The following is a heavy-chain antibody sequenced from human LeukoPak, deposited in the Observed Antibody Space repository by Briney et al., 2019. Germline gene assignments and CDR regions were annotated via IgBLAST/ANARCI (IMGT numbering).Heavy chain of an antibody. CDR3: ARVEMATTGAFDY. CDR2: IYTSGST. Sequence: SETLSLTCTVSGGSISSSSYYWSWIRQPAGQGLEWIGRIYTSGSTNYNPSLKSRVTISVDTSKNQFSLKLSSVTAADTAVYYCARVEMATTGAFDYWGQGTLVIVSS. V-gene: IGHV4-61*02. CDR1: GGSISSSSYY. D-gene: IGHD5-24*01. J-gene: IGHJ4*02.